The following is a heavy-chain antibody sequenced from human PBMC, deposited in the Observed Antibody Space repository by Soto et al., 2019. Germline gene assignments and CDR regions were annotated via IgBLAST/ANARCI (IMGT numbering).Heavy chain of an antibody. D-gene: IGHD6-6*01. J-gene: IGHJ4*02. CDR2: ITSSSSYI. V-gene: IGHV3-21*01. CDR1: GFTFSSYS. Sequence: EVQLVESGGGLVKPGGSLRLSCAASGFTFSSYSMNWVRQAPGKGLEWVSSITSSSSYIYYADSVKGRFTISRDNPKNALYLQMNSLRAEDTAVYYCARDLYSSSARYFDYWGQATLVTVSS. CDR3: ARDLYSSSARYFDY.